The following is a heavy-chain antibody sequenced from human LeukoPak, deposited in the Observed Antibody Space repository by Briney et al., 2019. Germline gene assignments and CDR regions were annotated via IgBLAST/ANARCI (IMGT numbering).Heavy chain of an antibody. D-gene: IGHD3-3*02. V-gene: IGHV3-7*01. J-gene: IGHJ3*02. CDR2: IKQDGSEK. Sequence: GGSLRLSCAASGFTFSSYWLSWVRQAPGKGLEWVANIKQDGSEKYYVDSVKGRFTISRDNAKNSLYLQMNSLRAEDTAVYYCARPGHSDAFDIWGQGTMVTVSS. CDR1: GFTFSSYW. CDR3: ARPGHSDAFDI.